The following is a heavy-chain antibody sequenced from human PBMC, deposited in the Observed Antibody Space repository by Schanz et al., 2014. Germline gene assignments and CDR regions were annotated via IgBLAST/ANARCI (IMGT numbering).Heavy chain of an antibody. CDR1: GFTFSAYY. J-gene: IGHJ6*02. Sequence: EVQLVESGGGLVQPGGSLRLSCAASGFTFSAYYMDWVRQAPGKGLEWVGRTRNRANNYFTEYAASVKGRFTISRDDSKNSLYLQMSSLKSEDTALYYCTRVTISPGEHGLDVWGQGTTVTVSS. D-gene: IGHD3-16*01. V-gene: IGHV3-72*01. CDR2: TRNRANNYFT. CDR3: TRVTISPGEHGLDV.